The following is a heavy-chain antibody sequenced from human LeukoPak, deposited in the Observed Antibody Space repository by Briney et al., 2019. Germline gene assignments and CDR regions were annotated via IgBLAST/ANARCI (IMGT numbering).Heavy chain of an antibody. J-gene: IGHJ4*02. Sequence: PGGSLRLSCAASGFTFSSYWMSWVRQAPGKGLEWVANIKQDGSEKYYVDSVKGRFTISGDNAKNSLYLQMHSLRAEDTAVYYCARDPTYCSSTSCYIDYWGQGTLVTVSS. CDR3: ARDPTYCSSTSCYIDY. CDR1: GFTFSSYW. D-gene: IGHD2-2*02. CDR2: IKQDGSEK. V-gene: IGHV3-7*01.